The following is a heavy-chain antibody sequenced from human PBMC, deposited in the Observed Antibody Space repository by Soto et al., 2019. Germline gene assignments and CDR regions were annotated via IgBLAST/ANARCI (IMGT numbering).Heavy chain of an antibody. CDR1: GFTFSSYW. Sequence: EVQLVESGGGLVQPGGPLRLSCAASGFTFSSYWMHWVRQAPGKGLVWVSRINSDGSSTSYADSVKGRFTISRDNAKNTLYLQMNSLRVEDTAVYYCARVSRPVVVVEYWFDPWGQGTLVTVSS. D-gene: IGHD2-15*01. V-gene: IGHV3-74*01. CDR2: INSDGSST. CDR3: ARVSRPVVVVEYWFDP. J-gene: IGHJ5*02.